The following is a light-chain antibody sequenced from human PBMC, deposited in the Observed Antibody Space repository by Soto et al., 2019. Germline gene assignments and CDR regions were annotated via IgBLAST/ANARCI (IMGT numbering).Light chain of an antibody. CDR1: QSVSSY. CDR3: QQRSNWPLT. V-gene: IGKV3-11*01. CDR2: DAS. J-gene: IGKJ4*01. Sequence: EIVLTQSPATLSLSPGERATLSCRASQSVSSYLAWYQQKPGQAPRLLIYDASNRATGIPVRFSGSGSGTDFTLIISSLEPGDFAVYYCQQRSNWPLTFGGGTKVEIK.